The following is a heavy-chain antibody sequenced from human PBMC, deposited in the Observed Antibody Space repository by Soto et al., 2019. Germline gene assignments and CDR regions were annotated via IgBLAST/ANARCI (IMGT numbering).Heavy chain of an antibody. CDR2: IYYSGST. Sequence: SETLSLTCTVSGGSISSSSYYWGWIRQPPGKGLEWIGSIYYSGSTYYSPSLKSRVTISVDTSKNQFSLKLSSVTAADTAVYYCASIAVAGIFSTFSYFDYWGQGTLVTVSS. CDR1: GGSISSSSYY. D-gene: IGHD6-19*01. J-gene: IGHJ4*02. V-gene: IGHV4-39*01. CDR3: ASIAVAGIFSTFSYFDY.